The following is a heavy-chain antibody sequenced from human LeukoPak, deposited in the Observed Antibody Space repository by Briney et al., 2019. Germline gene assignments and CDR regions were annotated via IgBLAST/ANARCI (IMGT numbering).Heavy chain of an antibody. Sequence: GESLKISCKGSGYSFTSYWIGWVRQMPGKGLEWMGIIYPGDSDTRYSPSFQGQVTISADKSISTAYLQWSSLKASDTAMYYCARHTKVLRFLEWYPGKIDYYYYMDVWGKGTTVTVSS. V-gene: IGHV5-51*01. CDR2: IYPGDSDT. CDR3: ARHTKVLRFLEWYPGKIDYYYYMDV. D-gene: IGHD3-3*01. CDR1: GYSFTSYW. J-gene: IGHJ6*03.